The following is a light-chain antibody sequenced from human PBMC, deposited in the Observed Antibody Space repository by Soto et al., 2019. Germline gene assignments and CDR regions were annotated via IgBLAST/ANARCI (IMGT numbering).Light chain of an antibody. V-gene: IGKV1-33*01. CDR2: DAS. Sequence: DIQMTQSPSSLSASVGDRVTITCQASQDISNYLNWYQQKPGKAPKLLIYDASNLETGVRSTFSANGSGTDFTFTTSSLQPEDIATYYCQQYDNRPNTFGQGTKLEIK. J-gene: IGKJ2*01. CDR3: QQYDNRPNT. CDR1: QDISNY.